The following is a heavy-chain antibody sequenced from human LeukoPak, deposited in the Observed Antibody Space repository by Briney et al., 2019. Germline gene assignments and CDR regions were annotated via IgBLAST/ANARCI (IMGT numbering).Heavy chain of an antibody. V-gene: IGHV4-34*12. J-gene: IGHJ1*01. CDR3: VLGEVAGEHLQY. CDR1: GGSFSGSC. CDR2: VIHGVRT. Sequence: SETLSLTCSVYGGSFSGSCCCWVRQAPGKGLEWIGEVIHGVRTTYDPSLESRVTISEETSENQFSLRLTSVTAADTAVYYCVLGEVAGEHLQYWGQGSLVTVSS. D-gene: IGHD6-19*01.